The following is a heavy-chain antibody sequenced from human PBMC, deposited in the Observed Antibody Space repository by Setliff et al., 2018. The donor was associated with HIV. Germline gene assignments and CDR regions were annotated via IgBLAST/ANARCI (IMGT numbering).Heavy chain of an antibody. CDR1: GFTFRTFA. CDR3: VKDGTPIGRYYQYFHV. V-gene: IGHV3-30*01. J-gene: IGHJ6*04. CDR2: ISYDGSRT. D-gene: IGHD1-26*01. Sequence: GGSLRLSCVASGFTFRTFAMHWIRQAPGKGLEWVSVISYDGSRTYYADSVKGRFTISRDNSKNTVYLQLNSLRPKDTAVYYCVKDGTPIGRYYQYFHVWGEGIMVTVSS.